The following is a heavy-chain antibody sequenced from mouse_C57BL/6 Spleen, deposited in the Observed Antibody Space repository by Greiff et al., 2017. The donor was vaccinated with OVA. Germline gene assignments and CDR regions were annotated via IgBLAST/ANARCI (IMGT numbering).Heavy chain of an antibody. CDR2: INYDGSST. CDR3: VRGPFSSSGGSPFDY. D-gene: IGHD1-1*02. CDR1: GFTFSDYY. V-gene: IGHV5-16*01. Sequence: EVMLVESEGGLVQPGSSMKLSCTASGFTFSDYYMAWVRQVPEKGLEWVANINYDGSSTYYLDSLKSRFIISRDNAKNILYLQMSSLKSEDTATYFCVRGPFSSSGGSPFDYWGEGTTLTVSS. J-gene: IGHJ2*01.